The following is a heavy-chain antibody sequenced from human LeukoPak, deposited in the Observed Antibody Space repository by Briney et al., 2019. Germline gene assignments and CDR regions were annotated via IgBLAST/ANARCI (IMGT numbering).Heavy chain of an antibody. J-gene: IGHJ5*02. CDR1: GYSFTTYS. CDR3: ARHWWGIDYMPKHNRLDP. D-gene: IGHD4-11*01. Sequence: RGESLKISCKTSGYSFTTYSIAWVRQMPGKGLEWMGFVSPGDSSTRYSPSFQGQVTISADKSVSTAYLQWSSLKASDTAMYYCARHWWGIDYMPKHNRLDPWGQGTLVTVSS. V-gene: IGHV5-51*01. CDR2: VSPGDSST.